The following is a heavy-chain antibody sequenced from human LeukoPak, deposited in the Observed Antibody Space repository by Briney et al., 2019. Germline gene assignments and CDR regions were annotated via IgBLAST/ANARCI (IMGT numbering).Heavy chain of an antibody. CDR2: VGISSGNT. CDR1: GFTFIDYS. CDR3: ARDHRYAFDN. V-gene: IGHV3-48*04. J-gene: IGHJ4*02. D-gene: IGHD5-12*01. Sequence: GGSLRLSCAASGFTFIDYSMNRVRQAPGKGLEWISYVGISSGNTKCADSVKGRFTISGDSAKNSVFLQMNSLRVEDTAVYYCARDHRYAFDNWGQGTLVTVSS.